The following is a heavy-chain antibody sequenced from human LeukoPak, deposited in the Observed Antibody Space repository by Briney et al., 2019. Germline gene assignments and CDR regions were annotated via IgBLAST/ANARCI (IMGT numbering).Heavy chain of an antibody. CDR2: INHSGST. Sequence: ASETLSLTCAVYGGSFSGYYWSWIRQPPGKGLEWMGEINHSGSTNYNPSLKSRVTISVDTSKNQFSLQLSSVTAADTAVYYCARARNRIAVAGRRDYWGQGTLVTVSS. CDR3: ARARNRIAVAGRRDY. CDR1: GGSFSGYY. J-gene: IGHJ4*02. D-gene: IGHD6-19*01. V-gene: IGHV4-34*01.